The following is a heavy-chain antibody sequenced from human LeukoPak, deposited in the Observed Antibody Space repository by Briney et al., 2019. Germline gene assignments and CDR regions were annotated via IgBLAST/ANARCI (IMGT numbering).Heavy chain of an antibody. Sequence: PVGTLRLSCAASGFAASRNYISWVRQTPGEGVEWVLVIYSGGSTYYADSVKGRFTITRDNVKNTLYLQMNGLRVEDTAVYYCARDGSSGWSGIDYWGQGTLVTFSS. V-gene: IGHV3-66*02. J-gene: IGHJ4*02. CDR3: ARDGSSGWSGIDY. CDR2: IYSGGST. CDR1: GFAASRNY. D-gene: IGHD6-19*01.